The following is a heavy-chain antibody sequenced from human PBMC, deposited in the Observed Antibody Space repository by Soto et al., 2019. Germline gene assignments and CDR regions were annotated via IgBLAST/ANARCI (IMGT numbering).Heavy chain of an antibody. J-gene: IGHJ4*02. V-gene: IGHV4-39*07. CDR2: INHSGST. CDR3: ARDLPPKDY. CDR1: GGSISSGGYY. Sequence: TSETLSLTCAVSGGSISSGGYYWSWIRQPPGKGLEWIGEINHSGSTNYNPSLKSRVTISVDTSKNQFSLKLSSVTAADTAVYYCARDLPPKDYWGQGTLVTVSS.